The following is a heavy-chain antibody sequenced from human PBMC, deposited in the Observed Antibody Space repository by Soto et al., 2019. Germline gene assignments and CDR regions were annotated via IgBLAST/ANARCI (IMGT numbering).Heavy chain of an antibody. CDR2: MNPNSGNT. CDR3: ARGRVVLVPAANNYYYYYGMDV. J-gene: IGHJ6*02. D-gene: IGHD2-2*01. CDR1: GYTFTSYD. Sequence: QVQLVQSGAEVKKPGASVKVSCKASGYTFTSYDINWVRQATGQGLEWMGWMNPNSGNTGYAQKFQGRVTMTRNTSISTAYMELSSLRFEDTAVYYWARGRVVLVPAANNYYYYYGMDVWGQGTTVTVSS. V-gene: IGHV1-8*01.